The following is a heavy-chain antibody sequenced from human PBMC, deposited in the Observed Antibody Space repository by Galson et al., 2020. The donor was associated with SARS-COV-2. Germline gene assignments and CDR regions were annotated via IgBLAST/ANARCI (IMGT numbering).Heavy chain of an antibody. D-gene: IGHD3-3*01. CDR3: ARDPRYTIFGVVYYFDY. CDR1: GFTFSSYS. V-gene: IGHV3-21*01. Sequence: GESLKISCAASGFTFSSYSMNWVRQAPGKGLEWVSSISSSSSYIYYADSVKGRFTISRDNAKNSLYLQMNSLRAEDTAVYYCARDPRYTIFGVVYYFDYWGQGTLVTVSS. CDR2: ISSSSSYI. J-gene: IGHJ4*02.